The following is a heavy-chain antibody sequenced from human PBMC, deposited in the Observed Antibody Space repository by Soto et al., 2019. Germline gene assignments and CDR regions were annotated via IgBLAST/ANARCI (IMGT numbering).Heavy chain of an antibody. CDR2: IYWDDDK. V-gene: IGHV2-5*02. D-gene: IGHD3-3*01. CDR3: AHRQDYPNYDFWSGYTHYYYGMDV. J-gene: IGHJ6*02. CDR1: GFSLSTSGVG. Sequence: QITLKESGPPLVKPTQTLTLTCTFSGFSLSTSGVGVGWIRQPPGKALEWLALIYWDDDKRYSPSLKSRLTITKDTSKNQVVLTMTNMDPVDTATYYCAHRQDYPNYDFWSGYTHYYYGMDVWGQGTTVTVSS.